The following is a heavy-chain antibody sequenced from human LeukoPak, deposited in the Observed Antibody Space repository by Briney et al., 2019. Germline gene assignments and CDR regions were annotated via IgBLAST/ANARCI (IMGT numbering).Heavy chain of an antibody. CDR3: ARQAYSSGRYFPFDY. CDR2: IWYDGSKT. D-gene: IGHD3-22*01. J-gene: IGHJ4*02. V-gene: IGHV3-33*01. Sequence: GRSLRLSCAASGFAFSTYGMHWVSQAPGKGLEWEAYIWYDGSKTYYADSVKGRFTISRDDPENTLYLQMNSLRAEDTALYYCARQAYSSGRYFPFDYWGQGTLVTVSS. CDR1: GFAFSTYG.